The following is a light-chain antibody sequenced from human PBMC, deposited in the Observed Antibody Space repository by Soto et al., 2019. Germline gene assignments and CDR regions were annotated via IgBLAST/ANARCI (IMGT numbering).Light chain of an antibody. CDR1: QSLVHRDGNTY. Sequence: DVVLTQSPLSLPVIFGQSASISCSSSQSLVHRDGNTYLNWFLQRPGQSPRRLIYKVSNRDSGVPDRFSGSGSGADFTLKISRVEAEDVGVYYCMQGSRGPYTFGQGTKLEIK. J-gene: IGKJ2*01. V-gene: IGKV2-30*02. CDR3: MQGSRGPYT. CDR2: KVS.